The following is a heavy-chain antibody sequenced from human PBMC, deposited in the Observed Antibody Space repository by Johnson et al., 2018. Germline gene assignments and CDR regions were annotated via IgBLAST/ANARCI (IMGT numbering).Heavy chain of an antibody. J-gene: IGHJ4*02. Sequence: VQLVEAGGGVVEPGRSLGLSCAASGFTFSSYAMHWVRQAPGNGLEWVAVISYDGSNKYYADSVKGRFTISRDNSKNTLYLQMTSLRPEDTAVYYCATQHIVGVTAIDYWGQGILVTVSS. CDR1: GFTFSSYA. CDR3: ATQHIVGVTAIDY. CDR2: ISYDGSNK. D-gene: IGHD2-21*02. V-gene: IGHV3-30-3*01.